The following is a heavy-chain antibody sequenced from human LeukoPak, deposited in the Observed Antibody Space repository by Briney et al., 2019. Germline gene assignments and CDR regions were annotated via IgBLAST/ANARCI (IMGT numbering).Heavy chain of an antibody. D-gene: IGHD3-22*01. Sequence: GGSLRLSCAASGFTFSSYAMHWVRRAPGKGLEWVAVISYDGTNKYYADSVKGRFTISRDNSKNTLYLQMNSLRAEDTAVYYCARGSVGMVYYYDSSGYRDFDYWGQGTLVTVSS. CDR2: ISYDGTNK. V-gene: IGHV3-30-3*01. J-gene: IGHJ4*02. CDR3: ARGSVGMVYYYDSSGYRDFDY. CDR1: GFTFSSYA.